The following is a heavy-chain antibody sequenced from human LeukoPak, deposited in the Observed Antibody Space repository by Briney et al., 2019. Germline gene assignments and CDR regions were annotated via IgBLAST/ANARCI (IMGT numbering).Heavy chain of an antibody. CDR3: ARDVRAVAGLLDY. CDR2: IKHSGPTT. D-gene: IGHD6-19*01. J-gene: IGHJ4*02. CDR1: GFTFNDYY. Sequence: GGSLRLSCAASGFTFNDYYMTWIRQAPGKGLEWVSTIKHSGPTTYYADSVKGRFTISRDNAKNSLFLQMSSLRADDTAIYYCARDVRAVAGLLDYWGQGTLVTVSS. V-gene: IGHV3-11*04.